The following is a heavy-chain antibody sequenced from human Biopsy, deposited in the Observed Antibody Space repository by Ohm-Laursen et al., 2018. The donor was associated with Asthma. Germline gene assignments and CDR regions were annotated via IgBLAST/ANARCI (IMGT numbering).Heavy chain of an antibody. CDR2: IMTVFGTT. D-gene: IGHD6-19*01. J-gene: IGHJ6*02. Sequence: GASVKVSCTISGYSLTDLSMHWVRQAPGQGLEWLGGIMTVFGTTNYAQKFQGRATITADESTSTAYMEVTSLRSEDTAIYYCARCQVGYSSGWSLLLKKIYYSGMDVWGQGTAVTVSS. V-gene: IGHV1-69*13. CDR3: ARCQVGYSSGWSLLLKKIYYSGMDV. CDR1: GYSLTDLS.